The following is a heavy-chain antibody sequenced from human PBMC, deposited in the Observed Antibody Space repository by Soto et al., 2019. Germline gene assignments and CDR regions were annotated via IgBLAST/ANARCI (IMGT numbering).Heavy chain of an antibody. CDR2: IYYSGST. CDR1: GGSSSSYY. Sequence: ASETLSLTCTVSGGSSSSYYWSWIRQPPGKGLEWIGYIYYSGSTNYNPSLKSRVTISVDTSKNQFSLKLSSVTAADTAVYYCARLIAVAGPNWFDPWGQGTLVTVSS. J-gene: IGHJ5*02. D-gene: IGHD6-19*01. V-gene: IGHV4-59*08. CDR3: ARLIAVAGPNWFDP.